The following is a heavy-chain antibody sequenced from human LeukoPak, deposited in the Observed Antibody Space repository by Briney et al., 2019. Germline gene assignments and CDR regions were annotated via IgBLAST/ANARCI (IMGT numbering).Heavy chain of an antibody. D-gene: IGHD3-10*01. CDR1: GFTFSSYA. CDR3: AKGWGLWFGELHRRGFDI. Sequence: GGSLRLSCAASGFTFSSYAMSWVRQAPGKGLEWVSAISGSGGSTYYAVSVKGRFTISRDNSKNTLYLQMNSLRAEDTAIYYCAKGWGLWFGELHRRGFDIWGQGTMVTVSS. J-gene: IGHJ3*02. V-gene: IGHV3-23*01. CDR2: ISGSGGST.